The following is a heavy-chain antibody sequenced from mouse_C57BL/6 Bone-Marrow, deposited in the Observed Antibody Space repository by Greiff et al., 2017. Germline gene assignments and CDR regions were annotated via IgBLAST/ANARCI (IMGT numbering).Heavy chain of an antibody. J-gene: IGHJ3*01. CDR3: ASPYGIQFAY. CDR2: ISSGGSYT. D-gene: IGHD2-10*02. Sequence: EVQRVESGGDLVKPGGSLKLSCAASGFTFSSYGMSWVRQTPDKSLEWVATISSGGSYTYYPDSVKGRFTISRDNAKNTLYLQMSSLKSEDTAMYYCASPYGIQFAYWGQGTLVTVSA. V-gene: IGHV5-6*01. CDR1: GFTFSSYG.